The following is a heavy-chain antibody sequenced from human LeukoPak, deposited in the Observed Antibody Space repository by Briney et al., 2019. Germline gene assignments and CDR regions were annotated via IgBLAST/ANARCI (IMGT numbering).Heavy chain of an antibody. CDR3: ARDHIWAFDA. Sequence: GGSLRLSCAASGFIFSDYSMNWVRQAPGKGLGWISYIGRTSAPTYYADSVKGRFTISRDDAKNSLYLQMNSLRDEDTAVYFCARDHIWAFDAWGQGTMATVSS. V-gene: IGHV3-48*02. CDR2: IGRTSAPT. J-gene: IGHJ3*01. CDR1: GFIFSDYS.